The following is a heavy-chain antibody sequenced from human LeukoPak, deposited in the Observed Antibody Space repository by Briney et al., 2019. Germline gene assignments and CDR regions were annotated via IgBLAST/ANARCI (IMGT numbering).Heavy chain of an antibody. D-gene: IGHD3-22*01. V-gene: IGHV4-61*01. CDR2: IYYSGST. Sequence: SETLSLTCTVSGGSVSSGSYYWRWIRQPPGKGLEWIGYIYYSGSTYYNPSLKSRVTISVDTSKNQFSLKLSSVTAADTAVYYCAREVYYYDSSGRGYYFDYWGQGTLVTVSS. CDR1: GGSVSSGSYY. J-gene: IGHJ4*02. CDR3: AREVYYYDSSGRGYYFDY.